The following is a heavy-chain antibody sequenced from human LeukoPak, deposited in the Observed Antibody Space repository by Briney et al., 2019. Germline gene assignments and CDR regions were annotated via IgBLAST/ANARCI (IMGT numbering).Heavy chain of an antibody. D-gene: IGHD6-19*01. V-gene: IGHV3-21*01. CDR1: GFTFSSYS. CDR2: ISSSSSYI. Sequence: PGGSLRLSCAASGFTFSSYSMNWVRQAPGKGLEWVSSISSSSSYIYYADSVKGRFTISRDNAKNSLCLQMNSLRAEDTAVYYCARGPDSSGWYERFYYYYYGMDVWGQGTTVTVSS. CDR3: ARGPDSSGWYERFYYYYYGMDV. J-gene: IGHJ6*02.